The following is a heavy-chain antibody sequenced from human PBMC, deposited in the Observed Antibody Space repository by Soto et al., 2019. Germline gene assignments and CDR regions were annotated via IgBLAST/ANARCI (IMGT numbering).Heavy chain of an antibody. CDR2: IYYSGST. CDR1: GGSISSSSYY. J-gene: IGHJ1*01. Sequence: QLQLQESGPGLVKPSETLSLTCTVSGGSISSSSYYWGWIRQPPGKGLEWIGSIYYSGSTYYNPSLTSRVTISVDTSRNQFSLKLSLVTAADTAVYYCARHAGGDCSGGSCYSGQFQHWGQGTLVTVSS. V-gene: IGHV4-39*01. CDR3: ARHAGGDCSGGSCYSGQFQH. D-gene: IGHD2-15*01.